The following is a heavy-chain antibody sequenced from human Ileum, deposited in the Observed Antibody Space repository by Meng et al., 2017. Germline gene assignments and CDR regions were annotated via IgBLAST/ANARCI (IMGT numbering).Heavy chain of an antibody. CDR3: ERGKAIPDF. J-gene: IGHJ4*02. CDR1: GGSISGSY. CDR2: TYYSGTT. Sequence: QVQLQVSAPGLVKPSETLSLTCTVSGGSISGSYRSWIRQFPGKGLEWIGYTYYSGTTNYKPSLRGRVTMSVDTSRAKFSMKLTSVTAADTAIYYCERGKAIPDFWGQGTLVTVSS. D-gene: IGHD2-2*02. V-gene: IGHV4-59*08.